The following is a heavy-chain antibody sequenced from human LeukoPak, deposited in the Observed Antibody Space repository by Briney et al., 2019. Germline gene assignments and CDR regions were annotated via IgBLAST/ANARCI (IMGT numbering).Heavy chain of an antibody. CDR1: GGSINSYY. D-gene: IGHD6-19*01. Sequence: SETLSLTCTVSGGSINSYYWSWIRQPPGKGLEWIGYIYYSGSTNYNPSLKSRVTISVDTSKNQFSLKLSSVTAADTAVYYCARTAYSSGWYAYWGQGTLVTVSS. CDR3: ARTAYSSGWYAY. CDR2: IYYSGST. J-gene: IGHJ4*02. V-gene: IGHV4-59*01.